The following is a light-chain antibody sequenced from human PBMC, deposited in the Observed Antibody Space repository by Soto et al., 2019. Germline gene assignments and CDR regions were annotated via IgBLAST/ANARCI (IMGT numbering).Light chain of an antibody. J-gene: IGKJ5*01. Sequence: EIVLTQSPATLSLAPGDRATLSCRASHSITDYLTWYQQKPGQAPRLLVYDAFNRATGVPARFSASASGTDFPLTISSLDPEDFAVYYCQHRSDRITFGQGTRLETK. CDR3: QHRSDRIT. CDR1: HSITDY. CDR2: DAF. V-gene: IGKV3-11*01.